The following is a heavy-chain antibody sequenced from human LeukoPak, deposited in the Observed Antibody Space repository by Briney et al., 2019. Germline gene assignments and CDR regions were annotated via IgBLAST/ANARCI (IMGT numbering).Heavy chain of an antibody. Sequence: GGSLRLSCAASGFTFSRYSMHWVRQAPGKGLEYVSAISNNGGSTYYAKSEKGRFTISRDNSKNTLYLQMGSLRAEDMAVYYCARTSIAAREADYWGQGTLVTVSS. V-gene: IGHV3-64*01. J-gene: IGHJ4*02. CDR1: GFTFSRYS. D-gene: IGHD6-6*01. CDR2: ISNNGGST. CDR3: ARTSIAAREADY.